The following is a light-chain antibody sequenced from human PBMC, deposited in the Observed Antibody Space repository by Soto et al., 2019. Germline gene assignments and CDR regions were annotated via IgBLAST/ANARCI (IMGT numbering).Light chain of an antibody. CDR1: SSDVGGYNY. V-gene: IGLV2-14*01. CDR2: EVS. J-gene: IGLJ3*02. CDR3: SSYTGSSTPV. Sequence: QSALTQPASVSGSPGQSITISCTGTSSDVGGYNYVSWYQRHPGKAPELMIYEVSNRPSGVSNRFSGSKSGNTASLTISGLQAEDEADYYCSSYTGSSTPVFGGGTKVTVL.